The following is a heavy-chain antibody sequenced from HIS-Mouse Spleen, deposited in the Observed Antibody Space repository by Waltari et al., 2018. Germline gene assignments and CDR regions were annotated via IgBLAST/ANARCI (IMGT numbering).Heavy chain of an antibody. CDR1: GFSLSTSGMC. CDR2: IDWDDDK. CDR3: ARIAEGYSSGWYAFDY. D-gene: IGHD6-19*01. V-gene: IGHV2-70*15. Sequence: QVTLRESGPALVKPTQTLTLTCTFSGFSLSTSGMCVSWIRQPPGKALDGLARIDWDDDKYYSTSLKTRLTISKDTSKNQVVLTMTNMDPVDTATYYCARIAEGYSSGWYAFDYWGQGTLVTVSS. J-gene: IGHJ4*02.